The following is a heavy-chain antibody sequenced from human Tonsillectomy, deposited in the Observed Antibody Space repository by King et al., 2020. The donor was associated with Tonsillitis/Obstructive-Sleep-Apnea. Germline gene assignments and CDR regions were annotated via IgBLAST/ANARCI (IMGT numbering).Heavy chain of an antibody. J-gene: IGHJ4*02. Sequence: QLVQSGAGVKKPGSSVKVSCEASGGTFNSYVFNWVRQAPGQGLEWVGGIIPTLVTARYAQRFQGRVTITADESTSTVYMELSSLRSEDTAVYYCAGGAGRCSGGSCYRANDYWGQGTLVTVSS. D-gene: IGHD2-15*01. CDR2: IIPTLVTA. V-gene: IGHV1-69*01. CDR1: GGTFNSYV. CDR3: AGGAGRCSGGSCYRANDY.